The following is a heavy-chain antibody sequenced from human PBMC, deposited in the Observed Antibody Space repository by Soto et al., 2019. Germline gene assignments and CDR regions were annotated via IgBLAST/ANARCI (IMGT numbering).Heavy chain of an antibody. Sequence: ASVKVSCKASGYTFTSYDINWVRQATGQGLEWMGWMNPNSGNTGYAQKFQGRVTMTRITSISTAYLELSSLRSEDTAVYYCASVAAAEGEYFQHWGQGTLVTVSS. CDR1: GYTFTSYD. CDR3: ASVAAAEGEYFQH. V-gene: IGHV1-8*01. CDR2: MNPNSGNT. J-gene: IGHJ1*01. D-gene: IGHD6-13*01.